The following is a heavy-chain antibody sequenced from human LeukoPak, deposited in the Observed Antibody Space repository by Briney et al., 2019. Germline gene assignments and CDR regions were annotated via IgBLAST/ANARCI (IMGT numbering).Heavy chain of an antibody. D-gene: IGHD2-2*01. CDR2: IIGGGGST. J-gene: IGHJ4*02. CDR3: AHGAMYQLDY. CDR1: GFPFSSHG. V-gene: IGHV3-23*01. Sequence: GGTLRLSCAASGFPFSSHGMSWVRQAPGKGLEWVSGIIGGGGSTYYADSEKGRFTISGDNSRNTLFLQMNSLRAEDTAVYYCAHGAMYQLDYWGQGTLVTVSS.